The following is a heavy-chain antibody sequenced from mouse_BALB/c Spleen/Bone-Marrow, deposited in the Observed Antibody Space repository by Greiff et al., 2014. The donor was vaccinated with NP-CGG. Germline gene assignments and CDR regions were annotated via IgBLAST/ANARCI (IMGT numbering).Heavy chain of an antibody. CDR3: ARDWDGYYFDY. J-gene: IGHJ2*01. Sequence: VQLQQSGPGLVKPSQSLSLTCSVTGYSNTSGYYWNWIRQFPGNKLEWMGYISYDGSNNYNPSLKNRISITRDTSKNQFFLKLNSVTTEDTATYYCARDWDGYYFDYWGQGTTLTVSS. D-gene: IGHD2-3*01. V-gene: IGHV3-6*02. CDR2: ISYDGSN. CDR1: GYSNTSGYY.